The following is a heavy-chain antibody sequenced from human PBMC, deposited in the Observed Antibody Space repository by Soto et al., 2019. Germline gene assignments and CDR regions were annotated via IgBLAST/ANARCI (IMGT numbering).Heavy chain of an antibody. D-gene: IGHD2-15*01. V-gene: IGHV1-3*01. CDR3: ARIVVVVAATDYYGMDV. CDR1: GYTFTSYA. J-gene: IGHJ6*02. CDR2: INAGNGNT. Sequence: GASVKVSCKASGYTFTSYAMNWVRQAPGQRLEWMGWINAGNGNTKYSQKFQGRVTITRDTSASTAYMELSSLRSEDTAVYYCARIVVVVAATDYYGMDVWGQGTTVTVSS.